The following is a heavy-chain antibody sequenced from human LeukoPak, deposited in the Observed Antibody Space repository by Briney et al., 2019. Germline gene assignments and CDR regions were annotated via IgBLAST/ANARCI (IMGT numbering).Heavy chain of an antibody. D-gene: IGHD3-10*01. CDR2: ISWSSDSI. J-gene: IGHJ1*01. Sequence: PGRSLRLSCAASGFTFDDYAMHWVRQAPGKGLEWVSGISWSSDSIGYADSVKGRFTISRDNAKNSLYLQMHSLRTEGTAFYYCAKDSSDYYGSGTYSASFQHWGQGTLVTVSS. V-gene: IGHV3-9*01. CDR1: GFTFDDYA. CDR3: AKDSSDYYGSGTYSASFQH.